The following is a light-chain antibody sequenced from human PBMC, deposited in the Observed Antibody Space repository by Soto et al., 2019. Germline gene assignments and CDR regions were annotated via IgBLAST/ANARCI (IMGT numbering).Light chain of an antibody. J-gene: IGLJ2*01. Sequence: QSALTQPPSASGTPGQRVTISCSGSSSIIESNTVNWSQQLPGSAPKLLMYSTTQRPSGVPDRFSGSKSGTSASLAISGLQSEDEAYYYCAAWDGSLNVVLFGGGTKVTVL. V-gene: IGLV1-44*01. CDR2: STT. CDR3: AAWDGSLNVVL. CDR1: SSIIESNT.